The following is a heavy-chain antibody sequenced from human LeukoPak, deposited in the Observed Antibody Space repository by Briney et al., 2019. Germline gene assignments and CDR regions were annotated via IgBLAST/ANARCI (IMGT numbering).Heavy chain of an antibody. Sequence: GGSLRLSCAASGFTFDDYGMSWVRQAPGKGLEWVSGINWNGGSTGYADSVKGRFTISRDNAKNSLYLQMNSLRAEDTALYYCARGRRTDSSGYSIPYYFDYWGQGTLVTVSS. D-gene: IGHD3-22*01. CDR2: INWNGGST. J-gene: IGHJ4*02. CDR3: ARGRRTDSSGYSIPYYFDY. V-gene: IGHV3-20*04. CDR1: GFTFDDYG.